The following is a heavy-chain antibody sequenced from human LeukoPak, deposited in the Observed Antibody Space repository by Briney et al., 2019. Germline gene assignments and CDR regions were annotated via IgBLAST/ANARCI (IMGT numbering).Heavy chain of an antibody. CDR1: GGSLSSSSYY. J-gene: IGHJ5*02. V-gene: IGHV4-39*07. Sequence: SETLSLTCTVSGGSLSSSSYYWGWIRQPPGKGLEWIGSIYYSGSTYYNPSLKSRVTISVDTSKNQFSLKLSSVTAADTAVYYCARAYDFWSGYYSSWFDPWGQGTLVTVSS. D-gene: IGHD3-3*01. CDR3: ARAYDFWSGYYSSWFDP. CDR2: IYYSGST.